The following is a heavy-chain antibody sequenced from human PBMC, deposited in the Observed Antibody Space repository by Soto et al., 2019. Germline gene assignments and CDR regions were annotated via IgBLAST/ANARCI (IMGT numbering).Heavy chain of an antibody. CDR2: IYWDDDK. CDR1: GFSLSTYHMG. V-gene: IGHV2-5*02. Sequence: QITLKESGPTLVRPAQTLTLTCDFSGFSLSTYHMGVAWIRQPPGKALEWLALIYWDDDKRYSPSLKVRLAISKDTSSNQVVLTITNIDPGDSAPYFCAHAGDYDLLTFDHWGPGTLVTVSS. CDR3: AHAGDYDLLTFDH. J-gene: IGHJ4*02. D-gene: IGHD4-17*01.